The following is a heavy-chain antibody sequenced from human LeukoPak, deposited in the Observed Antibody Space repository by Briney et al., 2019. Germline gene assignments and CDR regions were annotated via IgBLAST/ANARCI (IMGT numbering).Heavy chain of an antibody. CDR3: VRDAPGFFDY. CDR1: GGSISTYY. Sequence: PSETLSLTCTVSGGSISTYYWSWIRQPPGKGLEWIGYIYYTGSTNYNPSLKSRVTMSLDTSKNQFSLKLSSVTAADTAVYYCVRDAPGFFDYWGQGTLVTVSS. CDR2: IYYTGST. D-gene: IGHD1-14*01. J-gene: IGHJ4*02. V-gene: IGHV4-59*01.